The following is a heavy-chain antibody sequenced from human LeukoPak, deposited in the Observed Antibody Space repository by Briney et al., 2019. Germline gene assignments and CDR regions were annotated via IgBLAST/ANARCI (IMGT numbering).Heavy chain of an antibody. CDR3: ARYSGSYRDY. Sequence: PSETLSLTCTVSGGSIGISSYYWGWIRQAPGKGLEWVSSISSGSSYIYYADSVKGRFTISRDNAKNSLYLQMNSLRAEDTAVYYCARYSGSYRDYWGQGTLVTVSS. V-gene: IGHV3-21*01. CDR1: GGSIGISSYY. J-gene: IGHJ4*02. D-gene: IGHD1-26*01. CDR2: ISSGSSYI.